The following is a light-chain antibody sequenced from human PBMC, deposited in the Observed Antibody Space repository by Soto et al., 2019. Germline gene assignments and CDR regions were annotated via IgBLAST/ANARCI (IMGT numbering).Light chain of an antibody. J-gene: IGKJ1*01. CDR1: QSLDSTY. CDR3: HQRQSWPRT. Sequence: EVVLTQSPGTLSLSPGERATLSCRASQSLDSTYLAWYQQKPGQSPRLVIYGASRRATGIPDRFSGSGSGTDFTLTIGRLEPEDFALYYCHQRQSWPRTFGQGTKVDI. V-gene: IGKV3-20*01. CDR2: GAS.